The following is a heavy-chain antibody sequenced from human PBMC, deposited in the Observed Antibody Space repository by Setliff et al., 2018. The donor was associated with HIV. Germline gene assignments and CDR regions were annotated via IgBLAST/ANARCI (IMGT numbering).Heavy chain of an antibody. CDR3: AKDPRAAVATIFDY. CDR2: ISGSGGST. J-gene: IGHJ4*02. CDR1: GFTFSSYA. Sequence: SLRLSCAASGFTFSSYAMSGVRQAPGNGLEWVSAISGSGGSTYYADSVKGRFTISRDTSKNTLYLQMNSLRAEDTSVYYCAKDPRAAVATIFDYWGQGTLVTVSS. D-gene: IGHD5-12*01. V-gene: IGHV3-23*01.